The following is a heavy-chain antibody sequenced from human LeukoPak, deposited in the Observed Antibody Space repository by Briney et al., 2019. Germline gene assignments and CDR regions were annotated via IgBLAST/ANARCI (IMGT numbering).Heavy chain of an antibody. CDR3: ARGVLGYCSGGSCYARRPSFDY. V-gene: IGHV4-34*01. CDR2: INHSGST. J-gene: IGHJ4*02. CDR1: GGSFSGYY. Sequence: SETLSLTCAVYGGSFSGYYWSWIRQPPGKGLEWIGEINHSGSTNYNPSLKSRVTISVDTSKNQFSLKLSSVTAANTAVYYCARGVLGYCSGGSCYARRPSFDYWGQGTLVTVSS. D-gene: IGHD2-15*01.